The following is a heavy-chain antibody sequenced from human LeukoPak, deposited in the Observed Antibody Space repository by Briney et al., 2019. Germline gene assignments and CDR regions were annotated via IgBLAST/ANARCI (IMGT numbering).Heavy chain of an antibody. V-gene: IGHV1-2*02. J-gene: IGHJ6*03. CDR2: TNPNSGGT. CDR3: ARESVSKTTVADYYYYYMDV. D-gene: IGHD4-23*01. Sequence: ASVKVSCKASGYTFTSYGISWVRQAPGQGLEWMGWTNPNSGGTNYAQKFQGRVTMTRDTSISTAYMELSRLRSDDTAVYYCARESVSKTTVADYYYYYMDVWGKGTTVTVSS. CDR1: GYTFTSYG.